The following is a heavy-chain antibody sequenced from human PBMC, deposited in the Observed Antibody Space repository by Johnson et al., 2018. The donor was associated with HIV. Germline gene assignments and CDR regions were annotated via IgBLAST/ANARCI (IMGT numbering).Heavy chain of an antibody. CDR1: GFTFSNYG. V-gene: IGHV3-30*18. Sequence: QVQLVESWGGLVQPGGSLRLSCAASGFTFSNYGMHWVRQAPGKGLEWVAVISYDGSNKYYADSVKGRFTISRDNSKNTLYLQMNSLRAEDTAVYYCAKNSAAFDIWGQGTMVTVSS. CDR2: ISYDGSNK. CDR3: AKNSAAFDI. D-gene: IGHD3-10*01. J-gene: IGHJ3*02.